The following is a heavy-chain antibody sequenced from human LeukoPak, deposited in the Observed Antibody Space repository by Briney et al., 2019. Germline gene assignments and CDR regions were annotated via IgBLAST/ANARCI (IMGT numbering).Heavy chain of an antibody. D-gene: IGHD3-22*01. J-gene: IGHJ4*02. CDR3: ARDRHYYDSSARTFDY. CDR2: INPSGGST. CDR1: GYTFTSYY. Sequence: GASVKVYCKASGYTFTSYYMHWVRQAPGQGLEWMGIINPSGGSTSYAQKFQGRVTMTRDMSTSTVYMELSSLRSEDTAVYYCARDRHYYDSSARTFDYWGQGTLVTVSS. V-gene: IGHV1-46*01.